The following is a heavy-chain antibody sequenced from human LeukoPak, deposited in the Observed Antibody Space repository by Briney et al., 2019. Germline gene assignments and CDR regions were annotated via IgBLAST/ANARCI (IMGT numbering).Heavy chain of an antibody. CDR3: ARGREDIVVVPAALGDY. Sequence: ASVTVSCKASGYTFTGYYMHWVRQAPGQGLEWMGWINPNSGGTNYAQKFQGRVTMTRDTSISTAYMELSRLRSDDTAVYYCARGREDIVVVPAALGDYWGQGTLVTVSS. D-gene: IGHD2-2*01. V-gene: IGHV1-2*02. CDR1: GYTFTGYY. CDR2: INPNSGGT. J-gene: IGHJ4*02.